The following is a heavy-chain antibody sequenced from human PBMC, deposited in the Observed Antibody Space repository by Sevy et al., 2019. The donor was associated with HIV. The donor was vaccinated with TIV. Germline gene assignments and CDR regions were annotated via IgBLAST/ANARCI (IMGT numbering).Heavy chain of an antibody. D-gene: IGHD4-4*01. V-gene: IGHV1-2*02. J-gene: IGHJ4*02. CDR3: ATQYSYDY. Sequence: ASVKVSCKASGHTFSDYYIQWVRQAPGQGLEWMGWINSNSGAISYAQKFRDSVTMTSDTSISTAYMELSRLRSDDTAVYYCATQYSYDYWGQGTLVTVSS. CDR2: INSNSGAI. CDR1: GHTFSDYY.